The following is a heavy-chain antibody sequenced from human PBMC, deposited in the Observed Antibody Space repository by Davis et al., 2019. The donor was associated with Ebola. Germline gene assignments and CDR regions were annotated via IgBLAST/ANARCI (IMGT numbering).Heavy chain of an antibody. CDR3: ARGASVTTFGVVTGRHYMDV. CDR2: IIPVLRKS. CDR1: GDTFRTYG. V-gene: IGHV1-69*13. J-gene: IGHJ6*03. D-gene: IGHD3-3*01. Sequence: AASVKVSCKASGDTFRTYGISWVRQAPGHGLEWMGGIIPVLRKSNYAQKFQDRLTIIADESSTTAYMELSSLTYDDTAVYYCARGASVTTFGVVTGRHYMDVWGAGTTVTVSS.